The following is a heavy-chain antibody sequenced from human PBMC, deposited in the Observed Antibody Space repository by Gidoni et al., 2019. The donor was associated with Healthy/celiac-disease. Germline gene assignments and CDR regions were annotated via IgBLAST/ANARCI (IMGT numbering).Heavy chain of an antibody. CDR1: GGTFSSYA. V-gene: IGHV1-69*01. D-gene: IGHD3-3*01. CDR3: ARVTGGYYDFWSGFYGMDV. CDR2: IIPIFGTA. Sequence: VQLVQSGAAVKKPGSSVKVSCKASGGTFSSYAISWVRQAPGQGLEWMGGIIPIFGTANYAQKFQGRVTITADESTSTAYMELSSLRSEDTAVYYCARVTGGYYDFWSGFYGMDVWGQGTTVTVSS. J-gene: IGHJ6*02.